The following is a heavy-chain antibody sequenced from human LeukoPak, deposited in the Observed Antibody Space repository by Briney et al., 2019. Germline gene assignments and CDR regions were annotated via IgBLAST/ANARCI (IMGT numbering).Heavy chain of an antibody. D-gene: IGHD3-22*01. J-gene: IGHJ4*02. CDR2: IHYSGST. Sequence: SETLSLTCTVSGGSISSDDYYWSWIRQPPGKGLEWIGYIHYSGSTYYNPSLKSRVSISVDTSKNQFSLRLSSVTAADTAVYYCGRAGADGSGYYTIDYWGQGTLVTVSS. CDR3: GRAGADGSGYYTIDY. CDR1: GGSISSDDYY. V-gene: IGHV4-30-4*01.